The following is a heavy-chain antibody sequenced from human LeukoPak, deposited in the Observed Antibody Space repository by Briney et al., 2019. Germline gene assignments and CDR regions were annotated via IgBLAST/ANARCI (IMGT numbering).Heavy chain of an antibody. CDR1: GGSISSSYW. V-gene: IGHV4-4*02. CDR3: ARSYWTGYHHLDF. Sequence: SETLSLTCAVSGGSISSSYWWTWVRQPPGKGLEWIGEIYHSGSTNYNPSLKSRLTISVDKSKNQFSLKLSSVTAADAAVYYCARSYWTGYHHLDFWGQGTLVTVSS. J-gene: IGHJ4*02. CDR2: IYHSGST. D-gene: IGHD3/OR15-3a*01.